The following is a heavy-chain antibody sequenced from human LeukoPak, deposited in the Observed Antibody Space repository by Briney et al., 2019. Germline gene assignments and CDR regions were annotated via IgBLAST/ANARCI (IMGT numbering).Heavy chain of an antibody. CDR2: ISWNSGSI. CDR3: AKDIGSGSRDINYYYYGMDV. Sequence: GGSLRLSCAASGFTFNDYAMHWVRQAPGKGLEWVSGISWNSGSIGYADSVKGRFTISRDNAKNSLYLQMNSLRAEDTASYYCAKDIGSGSRDINYYYYGMDVWGQGTTVTVSS. J-gene: IGHJ6*02. D-gene: IGHD3-10*01. CDR1: GFTFNDYA. V-gene: IGHV3-9*01.